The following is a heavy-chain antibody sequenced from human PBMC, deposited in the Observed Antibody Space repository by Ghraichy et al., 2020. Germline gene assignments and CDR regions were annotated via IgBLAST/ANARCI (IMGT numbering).Heavy chain of an antibody. Sequence: SVKVSCKASGGTFSTHTINWVRQAPGQGLEWMGGIIPIFGTPSYAQKFQGRVTITADKSTNTAYMEVSSLTSEDTAVFYCARGSADRTTMVTPFDYWGQGTLVTVSS. CDR1: GGTFSTHT. CDR2: IIPIFGTP. CDR3: ARGSADRTTMVTPFDY. V-gene: IGHV1-69*06. D-gene: IGHD4-23*01. J-gene: IGHJ4*02.